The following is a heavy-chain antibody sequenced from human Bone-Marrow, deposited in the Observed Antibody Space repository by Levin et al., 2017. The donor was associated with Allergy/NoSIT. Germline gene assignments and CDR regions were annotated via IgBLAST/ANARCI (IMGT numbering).Heavy chain of an antibody. Sequence: PSETLSLTCTVSGGSISSGSYFWSWIRQPAGKGLEWIGRIYTTGSTHYNPSLKSRVTISLDTSKNQFSLKLSSVTAADTAVYYCARVKEYFDRSEAYYNYYMDVWGKGTTVTVSS. V-gene: IGHV4-61*02. CDR1: GGSISSGSYF. CDR3: ARVKEYFDRSEAYYNYYMDV. D-gene: IGHD3-9*01. J-gene: IGHJ6*03. CDR2: IYTTGST.